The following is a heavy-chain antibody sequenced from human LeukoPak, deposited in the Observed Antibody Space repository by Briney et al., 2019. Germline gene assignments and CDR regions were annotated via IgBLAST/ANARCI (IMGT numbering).Heavy chain of an antibody. V-gene: IGHV4-59*01. D-gene: IGHD3-22*01. Sequence: SETLSLTCTVSGASLSSYYRSWVRQPPGKGLEWIGYIYYSGSTNYNPSLKSRVTISVDTSNNQFSLRLSSVTAADTAVYYCARHRYYYDSSGYYYQPWGQGTLVTVSS. CDR3: ARHRYYYDSSGYYYQP. CDR2: IYYSGST. CDR1: GASLSSYY. J-gene: IGHJ5*02.